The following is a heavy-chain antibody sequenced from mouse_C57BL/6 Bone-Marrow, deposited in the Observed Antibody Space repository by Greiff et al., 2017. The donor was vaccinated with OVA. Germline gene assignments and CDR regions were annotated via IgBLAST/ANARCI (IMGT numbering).Heavy chain of an antibody. D-gene: IGHD1-1*01. CDR1: GYSITSGYY. CDR3: ARAGYGSSYLAWFAY. V-gene: IGHV3-6*01. J-gene: IGHJ3*01. Sequence: EVQRVESGPGLVKPSQSLSLTCSVTGYSITSGYYWNWIRQFPGNKLEWMGYISYDGSNNYNPSLKNRISITRDTSKNQFFLKLNSVTTEDTATYYCARAGYGSSYLAWFAYWGQGTLVTVSA. CDR2: ISYDGSN.